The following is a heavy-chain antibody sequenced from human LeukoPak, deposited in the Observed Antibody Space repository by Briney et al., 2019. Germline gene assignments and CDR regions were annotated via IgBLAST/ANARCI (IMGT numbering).Heavy chain of an antibody. CDR3: ARVACSGGSCYYDY. CDR1: GYTFTSYG. D-gene: IGHD2-15*01. CDR2: ISAYNGNT. J-gene: IGHJ4*02. Sequence: ASVKLSCTASGYTFTSYGISWVRQAPGQGLEWMGWISAYNGNTNYAQTLQGRVTMTTDTATSTPYMELRSLRSDDTAVYYCARVACSGGSCYYDYWGQGTLVTVSS. V-gene: IGHV1-18*01.